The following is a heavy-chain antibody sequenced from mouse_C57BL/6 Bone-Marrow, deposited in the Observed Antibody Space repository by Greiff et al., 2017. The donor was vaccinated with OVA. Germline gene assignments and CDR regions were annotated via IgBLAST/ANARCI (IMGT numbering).Heavy chain of an antibody. J-gene: IGHJ4*01. V-gene: IGHV2-5*01. CDR3: AKNYWDSYAMDY. CDR2: IWRGGST. D-gene: IGHD4-1*01. CDR1: GFSLTSYG. Sequence: VKLQESGPGLVQPSQSLSITCTVSGFSLTSYGVHWVRQSPGKGLEWLGVIWRGGSTDYNAAFMSRLSITKDNSKSQVFFKMNSLQADDTAIYYCAKNYWDSYAMDYWGQGTSVTVSS.